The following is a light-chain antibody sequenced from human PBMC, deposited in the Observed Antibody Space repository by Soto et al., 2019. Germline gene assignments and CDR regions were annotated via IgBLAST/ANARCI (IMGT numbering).Light chain of an antibody. CDR2: WAS. CDR3: QQYYSTPQT. J-gene: IGKJ1*01. Sequence: DIVMTQSPDSLAVSLGERATINCKSSQSVLHSSNNKNYLAWFQQKPGQPPKLLIYWASTREYGVPGRFSGSGSGTDFTLTISSLQAEDVAVYSCQQYYSTPQTFGQGTKVEIK. CDR1: QSVLHSSNNKNY. V-gene: IGKV4-1*01.